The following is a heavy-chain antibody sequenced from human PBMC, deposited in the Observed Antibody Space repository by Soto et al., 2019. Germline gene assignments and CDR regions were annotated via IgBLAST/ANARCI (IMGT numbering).Heavy chain of an antibody. V-gene: IGHV3-30-3*01. J-gene: IGHJ4*02. CDR1: GFTFSSYA. CDR2: ISYDGSNK. CDR3: ARDLGYYDSSGYFDY. Sequence: GGSLRLSCAASGFTFSSYAMHWVRQAPGKGLEWVAVISYDGSNKYYADSVKGRFTISRDNSKNTLYLQMNSLRAEDTAVYYCARDLGYYDSSGYFDYWGQGTLVTVSS. D-gene: IGHD3-22*01.